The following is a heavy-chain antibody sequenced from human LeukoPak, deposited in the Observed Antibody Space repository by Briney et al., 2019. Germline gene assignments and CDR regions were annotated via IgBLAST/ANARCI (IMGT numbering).Heavy chain of an antibody. CDR2: ISAYNGNT. Sequence: ASVKVSCKASGYTFTSYGISWVRQAPGQGLEWMGWISAYNGNTNYAQKLQGRVTTTTDTSTSTAYMELRSLRSDDTAVYYCARLAAAAGYYYYMDVWGKGTTVTISS. CDR3: ARLAAAAGYYYYMDV. CDR1: GYTFTSYG. V-gene: IGHV1-18*01. D-gene: IGHD6-13*01. J-gene: IGHJ6*03.